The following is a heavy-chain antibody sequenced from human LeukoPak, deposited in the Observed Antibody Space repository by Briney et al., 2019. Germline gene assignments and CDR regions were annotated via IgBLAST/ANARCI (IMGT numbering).Heavy chain of an antibody. V-gene: IGHV1-69*05. Sequence: SVKVSCKASGGTFSSYAISWVRQAPGQGLEWMGGIIPIFGTANYAQKFQGRVTITTDESTNTAYMELSSLRSVDTAVYYCARGGVDDCSSTSCYVPFDYWGQGTLVTVSS. CDR1: GGTFSSYA. D-gene: IGHD2-2*01. CDR3: ARGGVDDCSSTSCYVPFDY. CDR2: IIPIFGTA. J-gene: IGHJ4*01.